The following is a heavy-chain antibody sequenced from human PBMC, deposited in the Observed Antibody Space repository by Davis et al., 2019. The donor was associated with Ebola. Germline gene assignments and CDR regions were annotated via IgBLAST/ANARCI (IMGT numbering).Heavy chain of an antibody. CDR3: ARGAGRFSYYYGMDV. V-gene: IGHV4-30-4*01. D-gene: IGHD3-3*01. CDR2: IYYSGST. CDR1: GGSISSGDYY. J-gene: IGHJ6*02. Sequence: SETLSLTCTVSGGSISSGDYYWSWIRQPPGKGLEWIGYIYYSGSTNYNPSLKSRVTISVDTSKNQFSLKLSSVTAADTAVYYCARGAGRFSYYYGMDVWGQGTTVTVSS.